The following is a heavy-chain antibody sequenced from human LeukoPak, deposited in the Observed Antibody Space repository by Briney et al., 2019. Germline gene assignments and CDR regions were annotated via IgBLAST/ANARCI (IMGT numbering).Heavy chain of an antibody. D-gene: IGHD5-12*01. V-gene: IGHV3-30*18. J-gene: IGHJ4*02. CDR1: GFTFSSYG. Sequence: PGRSLRLSCAASGFTFSSYGMHWVRQAPGKGLEWVAVISYDGSNKYYADFVKGRFTISRDNSKNTLYLQMNSLRAEDTAVYYCVKDGGGYDYFDYWGQGTLVTVSS. CDR3: VKDGGGYDYFDY. CDR2: ISYDGSNK.